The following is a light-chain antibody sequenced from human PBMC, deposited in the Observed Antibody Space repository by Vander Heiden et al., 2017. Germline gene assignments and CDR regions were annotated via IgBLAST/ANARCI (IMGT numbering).Light chain of an antibody. CDR2: DDS. Sequence: SYVLPQPPPVSVAPGPTAQITCEGNNIGSKSVHWYQQKPGQAPVLVVYDDSDRPSGIPERFSGSNSGNTATLTISRVEAGDEADYYCQVWDSSSDHVVFGGGTKLTVL. CDR3: QVWDSSSDHVV. J-gene: IGLJ2*01. V-gene: IGLV3-21*02. CDR1: NIGSKS.